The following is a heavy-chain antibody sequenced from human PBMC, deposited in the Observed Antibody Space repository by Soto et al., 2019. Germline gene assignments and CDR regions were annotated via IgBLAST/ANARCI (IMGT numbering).Heavy chain of an antibody. J-gene: IGHJ5*02. CDR3: ARSPMTTVTNYWFDP. CDR1: GYTFTSYG. D-gene: IGHD4-17*01. Sequence: ASVKVSCKXSGYTFTSYGISWVRQAPGQGLEWMGWISAYNGNTNYAQKLQGRVTMTTDTSTSTAYMELRSLRSDDTAVYYCARSPMTTVTNYWFDPWGQGTLVTVSS. CDR2: ISAYNGNT. V-gene: IGHV1-18*01.